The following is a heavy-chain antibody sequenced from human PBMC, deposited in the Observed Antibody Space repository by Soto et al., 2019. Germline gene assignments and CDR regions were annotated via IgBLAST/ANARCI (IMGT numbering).Heavy chain of an antibody. Sequence: QVQLVQSEAELKKPGASVKVSCKASGYTFTTYGISWVRQAPGQGLEWMGWINAYNDKTNYAQKFQGRISMATDTSSSTAYMELRSLRSDDTAIYFCARDLYPIFYGLDVWGQGSTVTVAS. J-gene: IGHJ6*02. CDR3: ARDLYPIFYGLDV. V-gene: IGHV1-18*01. D-gene: IGHD2-2*02. CDR1: GYTFTTYG. CDR2: INAYNDKT.